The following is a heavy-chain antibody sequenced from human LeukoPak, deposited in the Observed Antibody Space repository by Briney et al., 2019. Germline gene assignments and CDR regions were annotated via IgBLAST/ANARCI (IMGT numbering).Heavy chain of an antibody. CDR1: GFTFSGSA. CDR3: TRLDQTGFDY. V-gene: IGHV3-73*01. CDR2: IRSKTNNYAT. Sequence: GGSLRLSCAASGFTFSGSAVHWVRQASGKGLEWVGRIRSKTNNYATAYAASVKGRFTVSRDDSKNTAYLQMNSLKTEDTAVYFCTRLDQTGFDYWGQGTLVTVPS. J-gene: IGHJ4*02.